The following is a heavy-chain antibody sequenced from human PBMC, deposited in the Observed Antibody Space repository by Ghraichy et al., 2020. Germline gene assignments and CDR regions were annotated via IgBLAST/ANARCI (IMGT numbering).Heavy chain of an antibody. CDR1: GFTFSSNW. CDR3: ATDKGAAVAGTVGHAFDI. D-gene: IGHD6-19*01. Sequence: GGSLRLSCAASGFTFSSNWMTWVRQAPGKGLEWLSNIKQDGSEKYYVDSVKGRFTISRDNAKKSLYLQMNSLRVEDTAVYYCATDKGAAVAGTVGHAFDIWGQGTLVTVS. J-gene: IGHJ3*02. V-gene: IGHV3-7*01. CDR2: IKQDGSEK.